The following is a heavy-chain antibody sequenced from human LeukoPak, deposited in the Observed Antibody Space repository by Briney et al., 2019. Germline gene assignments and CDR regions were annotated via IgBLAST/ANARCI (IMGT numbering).Heavy chain of an antibody. D-gene: IGHD1-26*01. Sequence: GGSLRLSCAAFGFTFSSYAMSWVRQAPGKGLEWVSAISGSGGSTYYADSVKGRFTISRDNSKNTLYLQMNSLRAEDTAVYYCAKDLNAIVGSSEYWGQGTLVTVSS. V-gene: IGHV3-23*01. CDR2: ISGSGGST. CDR3: AKDLNAIVGSSEY. J-gene: IGHJ4*02. CDR1: GFTFSSYA.